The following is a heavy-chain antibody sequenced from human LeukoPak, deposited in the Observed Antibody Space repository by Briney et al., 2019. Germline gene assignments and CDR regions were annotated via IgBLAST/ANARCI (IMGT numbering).Heavy chain of an antibody. CDR3: ARDLNNYYDSSGYYGY. J-gene: IGHJ4*02. D-gene: IGHD3-22*01. CDR1: GYTFTSYG. CDR2: ISAYNGNT. V-gene: IGHV1-18*01. Sequence: ASVKVSCKASGYTFTSYGISWVRQAPGQGLEWMGWISAYNGNTNYAQKLQGRVTMTTDTSTSTAYMELRSLRSDDTAVYYCARDLNNYYDSSGYYGYWGQGTLVTVSP.